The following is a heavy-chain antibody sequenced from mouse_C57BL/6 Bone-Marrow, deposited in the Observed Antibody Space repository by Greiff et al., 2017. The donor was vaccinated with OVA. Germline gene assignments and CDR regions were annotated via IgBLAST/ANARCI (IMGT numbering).Heavy chain of an antibody. CDR2: ITPKNGGT. V-gene: IGHV1-26*01. CDR3: ARYIGGDY. CDR1: GYTFTDYY. J-gene: IGHJ2*01. Sequence: EVQLQQSGPELVKPGASVKISCKASGYTFTDYYMNLVKQSHGTSLEWIGDITPKNGGTSYNQKFKGKDTLTVDKSSITVYMELRSLAAEDSAVYYCARYIGGDYWGQGTTLIVSS. D-gene: IGHD1-3*01.